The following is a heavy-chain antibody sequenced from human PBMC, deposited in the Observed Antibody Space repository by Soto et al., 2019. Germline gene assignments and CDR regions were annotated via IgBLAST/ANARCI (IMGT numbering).Heavy chain of an antibody. V-gene: IGHV1-69*13. CDR1: GGTFSSYA. CDR3: AGLQGHYDFWRAPGFDP. D-gene: IGHD3-3*01. Sequence: GASVKVSCKASGGTFSSYAISWVRQAPGQGLEWMGGIIPIFGTANYAQKFQGRVTITADESTSTAYMELSSLRSEDTAVYYCAGLQGHYDFWRAPGFDPWGQGTLVTVSS. CDR2: IIPIFGTA. J-gene: IGHJ5*02.